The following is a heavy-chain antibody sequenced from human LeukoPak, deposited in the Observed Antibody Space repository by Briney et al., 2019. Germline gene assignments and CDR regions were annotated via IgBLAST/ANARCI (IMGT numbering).Heavy chain of an antibody. J-gene: IGHJ4*02. CDR3: ARPPIQLWLSNDYYFDY. Sequence: GGSLRLSCAASGFTFSSYSMNWVRQAPGKGLEWVSSISSSSSYIYYADSVKGRFTISRDNAKNSLYLQMNSLRAEDTAVYYCARPPIQLWLSNDYYFDYWGQGTLVTVSS. CDR1: GFTFSSYS. D-gene: IGHD5-18*01. CDR2: ISSSSSYI. V-gene: IGHV3-21*01.